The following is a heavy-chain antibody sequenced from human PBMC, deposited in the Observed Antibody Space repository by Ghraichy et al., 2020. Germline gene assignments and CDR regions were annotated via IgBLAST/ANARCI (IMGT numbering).Heavy chain of an antibody. CDR2: IYYSGST. J-gene: IGHJ5*02. D-gene: IGHD3-3*01. V-gene: IGHV4-31*03. CDR1: GGSISSGGYY. CDR3: ARDHVLRFLGWFDP. Sequence: TLSLTCTVSGGSISSGGYYWSWIRQHPGKGLEWIGYIYYSGSTYYNPSLKSRVTISVDTSKNQFSLKLSSVTAADTAVYYCARDHVLRFLGWFDPWGQGTLVTVSS.